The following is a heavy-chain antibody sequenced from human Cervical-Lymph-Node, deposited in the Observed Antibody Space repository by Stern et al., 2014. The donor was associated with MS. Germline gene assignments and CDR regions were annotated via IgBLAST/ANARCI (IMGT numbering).Heavy chain of an antibody. Sequence: QLVQSGGGLVKPGGSLRLSCAASGFAFSDYYMSWIRQAPGKGLEWVSYITTSSYTNYADSVKGRFTISRDNAKNSLYLQMNSLRAEDTAVYYCARSGSGWYENWFDPWGQGTLVTVSS. CDR3: ARSGSGWYENWFDP. D-gene: IGHD6-19*01. CDR1: GFAFSDYY. J-gene: IGHJ5*02. CDR2: ITTSSYT. V-gene: IGHV3-11*06.